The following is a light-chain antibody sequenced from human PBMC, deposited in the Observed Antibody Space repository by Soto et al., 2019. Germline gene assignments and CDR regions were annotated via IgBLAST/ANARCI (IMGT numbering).Light chain of an antibody. V-gene: IGKV3-11*01. CDR2: DTS. CDR1: QSVSNY. J-gene: IGKJ5*01. Sequence: EVVVIQSPATVSLALGERATIECVYSQSVSNYLAWYQQKSGQAPRLLIYDTSKRATGIPARFSGSGSGTDFTLTISGLEPEDFAVYYCQQRSNWRITFGQGTRLEIK. CDR3: QQRSNWRIT.